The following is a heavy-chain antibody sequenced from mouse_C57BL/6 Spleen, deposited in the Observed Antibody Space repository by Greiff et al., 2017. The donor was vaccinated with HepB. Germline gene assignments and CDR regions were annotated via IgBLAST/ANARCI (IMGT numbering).Heavy chain of an antibody. Sequence: EVQLQQSGGGLVKPGGSLKLSCAASGFTFSSYAMSWVRQTPEKRLEWVATISDGGSYTYYPDTVKGRFTISRDNAKNNLYLQMSHLKSEDTAMYYCAREDDYYGSSTGFAYWGQGTLVTVSA. CDR3: AREDDYYGSSTGFAY. CDR1: GFTFSSYA. J-gene: IGHJ3*01. D-gene: IGHD1-1*01. V-gene: IGHV5-4*01. CDR2: ISDGGSYT.